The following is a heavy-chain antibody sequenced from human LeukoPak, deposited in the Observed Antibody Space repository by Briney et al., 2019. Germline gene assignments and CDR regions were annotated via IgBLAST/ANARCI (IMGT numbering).Heavy chain of an antibody. CDR3: AKDRVTPHTATFDY. CDR2: ISGSGGST. CDR1: GFTFSSYA. Sequence: GGSLRLSYAASGFTFSSYAMSWVRQAPGKGLEWVSAISGSGGSTYYADSVKGRFTISRDNSKNTLYLQMDSLRAEDTAVYYCAKDRVTPHTATFDYWGQGTLVTVSS. V-gene: IGHV3-23*01. D-gene: IGHD4-23*01. J-gene: IGHJ4*02.